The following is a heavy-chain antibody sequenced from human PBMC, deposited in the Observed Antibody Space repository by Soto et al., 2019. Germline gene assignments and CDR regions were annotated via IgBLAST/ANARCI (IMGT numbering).Heavy chain of an antibody. V-gene: IGHV4-30-4*08. J-gene: IGHJ4*02. CDR3: ARGRPYFFGAGSALDY. Sequence: PSETLSLTCTVSGHSDTTKDFFCSWLRQAPWRGLEWIAYIYHGGTTHYNPAFRSRVTMSVDTAKTQFSLNLASVTAADTAVYYCARGRPYFFGAGSALDYWGQGXPVTVYS. CDR1: GHSDTTKDFF. D-gene: IGHD3-16*01. CDR2: IYHGGTT.